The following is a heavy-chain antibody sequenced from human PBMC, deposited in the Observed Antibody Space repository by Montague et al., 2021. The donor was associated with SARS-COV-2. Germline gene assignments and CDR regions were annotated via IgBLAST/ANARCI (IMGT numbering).Heavy chain of an antibody. CDR1: GFTFSSYG. D-gene: IGHD3-9*01. J-gene: IGHJ6*02. V-gene: IGHV3-33*01. CDR3: ARDWWNGDWLFGLYYYYGMDV. Sequence: SLRLSCAASGFTFSSYGMHWVRQAPGKGLEWVAVIWYDGSNKYHADSVKGRFTISRDNSKNTLYLQMNSLRAEDTAVYYCARDWWNGDWLFGLYYYYGMDVWGQGTTVTVSS. CDR2: IWYDGSNK.